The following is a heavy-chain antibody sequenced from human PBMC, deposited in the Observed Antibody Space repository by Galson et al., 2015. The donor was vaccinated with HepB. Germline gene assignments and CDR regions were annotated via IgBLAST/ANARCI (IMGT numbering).Heavy chain of an antibody. D-gene: IGHD2-2*01. CDR3: ARGRPVPAVPQTQFDY. J-gene: IGHJ4*02. Sequence: SLRLSCAASGFTFSSYWMSWVRQAPGKGLEWVANIKQDGSEKYYVDSVKGRFTISRDNAKNSLYLQMNSLRAEDTAAYYCARGRPVPAVPQTQFDYWGQGTLVTVSS. V-gene: IGHV3-7*01. CDR2: IKQDGSEK. CDR1: GFTFSSYW.